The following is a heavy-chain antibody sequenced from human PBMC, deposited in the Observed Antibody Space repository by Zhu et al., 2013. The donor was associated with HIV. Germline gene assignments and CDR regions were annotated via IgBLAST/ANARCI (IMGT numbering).Heavy chain of an antibody. J-gene: IGHJ6*02. CDR2: IIPIFGTA. D-gene: IGHD2-2*01. CDR3: ARDLVQIVVVPAATRTTYYYYYGMDV. Sequence: QVQLVQSGAEVKKPGSSVKVSCKASGGTFSSYAISWVRQAPGQGLEWMGGIIPIFGTANYAQKFQGRVTITADESTSTAYMELSSLRSEDTAVYYCARDLVQIVVVPAATRTTYYYYYGMDVWGQGTTVTVSS. V-gene: IGHV1-69*12. CDR1: GGTFSSYA.